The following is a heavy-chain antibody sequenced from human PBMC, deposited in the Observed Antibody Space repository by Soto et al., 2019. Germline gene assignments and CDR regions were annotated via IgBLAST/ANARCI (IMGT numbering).Heavy chain of an antibody. CDR3: ARDAGDMVRGVMGFFDY. V-gene: IGHV1-69*01. CDR2: IIPISGTT. Sequence: QVQLVQSGAEVKKPGSSVKVSCKASGGTFSSDAIIWVRQAPGRGLEWMGGIIPISGTTNYAQKFQGRVTITADESTSTVYMGLSSLRSDDTAVYYCARDAGDMVRGVMGFFDYWGQGTLVTVSS. CDR1: GGTFSSDA. D-gene: IGHD3-10*01. J-gene: IGHJ4*02.